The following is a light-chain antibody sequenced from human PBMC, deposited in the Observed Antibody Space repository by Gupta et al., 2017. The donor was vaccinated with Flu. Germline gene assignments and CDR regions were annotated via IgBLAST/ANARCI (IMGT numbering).Light chain of an antibody. CDR3: QVCDSSSDHVV. V-gene: IGLV3-21*03. J-gene: IGLJ2*01. CDR1: NIGSKS. Sequence: SYVLTQPPSLSVAPGKTARITCGGNNIGSKSVHWYQQKPGQAPVLVVHDDSDRPSGIPERFSGSNSGNTATLTISRVEAGDEADYYCQVCDSSSDHVVFGGGTKLTVL. CDR2: DDS.